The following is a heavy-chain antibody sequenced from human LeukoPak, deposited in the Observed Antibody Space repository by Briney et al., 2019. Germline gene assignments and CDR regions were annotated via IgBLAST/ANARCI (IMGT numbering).Heavy chain of an antibody. J-gene: IGHJ4*02. Sequence: SETLSLTCAVYGGSFSGYYWSWIRQPPGKGLECIGEINHSGSTNYNPSLKSRVTISVDTSKNQFSLKLSSVTAADTAVYYCARMSREAAAGTNFDYWGQGTLVTVSS. CDR1: GGSFSGYY. D-gene: IGHD6-13*01. CDR3: ARMSREAAAGTNFDY. CDR2: INHSGST. V-gene: IGHV4-34*01.